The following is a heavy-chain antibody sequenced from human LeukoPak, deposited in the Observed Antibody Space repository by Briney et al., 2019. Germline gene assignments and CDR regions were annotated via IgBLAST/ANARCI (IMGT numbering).Heavy chain of an antibody. CDR1: GYTFTSYG. CDR3: ARVDSSGWNFDY. D-gene: IGHD6-19*01. V-gene: IGHV1-18*01. Sequence: ASVKVSCKASGYTFTSYGIGWVRQAPGQGLEWMGWISAYNGNTNYAQKLQGRVTMTTDTSTSTAYMELRSLRSDDTAVYYCARVDSSGWNFDYWGQGTLVTVSS. J-gene: IGHJ4*02. CDR2: ISAYNGNT.